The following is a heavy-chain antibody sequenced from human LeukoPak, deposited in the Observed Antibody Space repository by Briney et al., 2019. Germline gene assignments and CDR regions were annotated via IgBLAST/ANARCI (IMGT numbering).Heavy chain of an antibody. CDR1: GGSVSSGSYY. Sequence: SETLSLTCTVSGGSVSSGSYYWSWIWQPPGKGLEWIGYIYYSGSTNYNPSLKSRVTISVDTSKNQFSLKLSSVTAADTAVYYCAREQLVLGYFDYWGQGTLVTVSS. J-gene: IGHJ4*02. CDR3: AREQLVLGYFDY. V-gene: IGHV4-61*01. CDR2: IYYSGST. D-gene: IGHD6-13*01.